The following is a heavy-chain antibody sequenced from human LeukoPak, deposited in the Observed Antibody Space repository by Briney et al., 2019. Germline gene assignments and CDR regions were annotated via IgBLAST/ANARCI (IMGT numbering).Heavy chain of an antibody. CDR2: IYYSGST. CDR1: VGSLSSYY. CDR3: ARRAPYSYEWSTLDY. V-gene: IGHV4-59*08. J-gene: IGHJ4*02. Sequence: PSETLSLTCTVSVGSLSSYYSSWVPQPPGKGLEWIGYIYYSGSTNYNPSLRSRVTISVDPSKNQFSLKLSSVTAADTAVYYCARRAPYSYEWSTLDYWGRGTLVTVSS. D-gene: IGHD5-18*01.